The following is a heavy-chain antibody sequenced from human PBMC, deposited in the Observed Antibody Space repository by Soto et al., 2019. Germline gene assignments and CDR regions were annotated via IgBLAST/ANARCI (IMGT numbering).Heavy chain of an antibody. D-gene: IGHD3-16*01. V-gene: IGHV4-39*01. CDR1: GGSISSSFYY. J-gene: IGHJ5*02. Sequence: QLQLQESGPGLVKPSETLSLTCSVSGGSISSSFYYWGWIRQPPGKGLEWIGSIYYSGKTYYNAALKSRVTISVDTSKNQFSLRLTSVTAADTAVYYCVRPQGITSMYHWFHPWGQGTLVTVAS. CDR2: IYYSGKT. CDR3: VRPQGITSMYHWFHP.